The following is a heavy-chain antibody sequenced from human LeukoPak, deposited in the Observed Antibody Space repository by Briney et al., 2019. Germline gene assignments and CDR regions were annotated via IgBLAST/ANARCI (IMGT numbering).Heavy chain of an antibody. J-gene: IGHJ5*02. Sequence: GGSLRLSCAASGFTFSTYWMNWVRQAPGKGLEWVANIKHDGSEINYMDSVKGRFTISRDNAKNSLYLQMNSLRTEDAAVYYCARGYCSSTSCYKNWFDPWGQGTLVTVSS. D-gene: IGHD2-2*02. CDR2: IKHDGSEI. CDR3: ARGYCSSTSCYKNWFDP. CDR1: GFTFSTYW. V-gene: IGHV3-7*05.